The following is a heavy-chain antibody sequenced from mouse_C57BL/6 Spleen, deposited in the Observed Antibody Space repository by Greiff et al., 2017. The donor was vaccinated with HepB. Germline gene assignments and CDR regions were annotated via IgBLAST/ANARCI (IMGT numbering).Heavy chain of an antibody. Sequence: VQRVESGPELVKPGASVKISCKASGYAFSSSWMNWVKQRPGKGLEWIGRIYPGDGDTNYNGKFKGKATLTADKSSSTAYMQLSSLTSEDSAVYFCARDGSSYRDYFDYWGQGTTLTVSS. CDR2: IYPGDGDT. CDR1: GYAFSSSW. CDR3: ARDGSSYRDYFDY. D-gene: IGHD1-1*01. V-gene: IGHV1-82*01. J-gene: IGHJ2*01.